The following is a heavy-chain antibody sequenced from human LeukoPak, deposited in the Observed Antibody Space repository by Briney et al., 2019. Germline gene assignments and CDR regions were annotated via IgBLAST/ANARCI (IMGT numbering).Heavy chain of an antibody. CDR3: ARGPFGGYYDSSASEAFDY. V-gene: IGHV4-34*01. CDR1: GGSFSGYY. CDR2: IYHSGSI. Sequence: PSETLSHTCAVYGGSFSGYYWSWIRQPPGKGLEWIGEIYHSGSINYNPSLKSRVTISVDTSKNQFSLRLSSVTAADTASYYCARGPFGGYYDSSASEAFDYWGQGTLVTVSS. D-gene: IGHD3-22*01. J-gene: IGHJ4*02.